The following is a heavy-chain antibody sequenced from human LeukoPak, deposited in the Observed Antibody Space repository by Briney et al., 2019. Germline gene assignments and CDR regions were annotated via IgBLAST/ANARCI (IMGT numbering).Heavy chain of an antibody. J-gene: IGHJ6*02. Sequence: RGSLRLSCAASGFTFSSYSMNWVRQAPGKGLERVSYISSSSSTIYYADSVKGRFTISRDNAKNSLYLQMNSLRAEDTAVYYCASYGMDVWGQGTTVTVSS. CDR3: ASYGMDV. CDR2: ISSSSSTI. V-gene: IGHV3-48*01. CDR1: GFTFSSYS.